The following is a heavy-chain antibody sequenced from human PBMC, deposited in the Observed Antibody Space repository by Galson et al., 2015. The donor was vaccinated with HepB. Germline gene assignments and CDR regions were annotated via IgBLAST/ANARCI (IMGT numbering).Heavy chain of an antibody. V-gene: IGHV1-18*01. D-gene: IGHD6-19*01. Sequence: SVKVSCKASGYNFINYGINWVRQAPGQGLEWMGWISAYDGDRKSAQKFQDRVTMTTDPSTSTAYMELRNLRSDDTAVYYCARDPTAYNSGWYKGYYYGMDVWGQGTTVTVSS. CDR1: GYNFINYG. CDR2: ISAYDGDR. J-gene: IGHJ6*02. CDR3: ARDPTAYNSGWYKGYYYGMDV.